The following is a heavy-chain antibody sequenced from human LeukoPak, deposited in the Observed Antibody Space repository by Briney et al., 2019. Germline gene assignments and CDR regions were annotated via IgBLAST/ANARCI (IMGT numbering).Heavy chain of an antibody. CDR2: IYPGDSDT. CDR3: ARSTISILTGYRDALDI. Sequence: GESLKISCKGSGYSFTSYWIGWVRQMPGKGLEWMGIIYPGDSDTRYSPSFQGQVTISADKSISTVYLQWSSLKASDIAMYYCARSTISILTGYRDALDIWGQGTMVTVSS. D-gene: IGHD3-9*01. CDR1: GYSFTSYW. V-gene: IGHV5-51*01. J-gene: IGHJ3*02.